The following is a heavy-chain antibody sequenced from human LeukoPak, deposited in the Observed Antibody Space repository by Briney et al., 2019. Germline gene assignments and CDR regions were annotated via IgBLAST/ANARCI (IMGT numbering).Heavy chain of an antibody. CDR2: INSDESST. V-gene: IGHV3-74*01. J-gene: IGHJ4*02. D-gene: IGHD4-17*01. CDR1: GFTFSSYW. Sequence: GGSLRLSCAASGFTFSSYWMHWVRQAPGKGLIWVSRINSDESSTSYADSVRVRFTISRDNSKNTLYLQMNSLRAEDTAVYYCARDKYGDYYFDYWGQGTLVTVSS. CDR3: ARDKYGDYYFDY.